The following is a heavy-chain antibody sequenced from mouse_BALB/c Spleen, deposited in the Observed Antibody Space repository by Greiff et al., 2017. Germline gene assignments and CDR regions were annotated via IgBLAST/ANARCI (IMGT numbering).Heavy chain of an antibody. J-gene: IGHJ3*01. D-gene: IGHD2-1*01. Sequence: EVKLMESGGGLVQPGGSLKLSCAASGFTFSSYGMSWVRQTPDKRLELVATINSNGGSTYYPDSVKGRFTISRDNAKNTLYLQMSSLKSEDTAMYYCARNYGNSWFADWGQGTLVTVSA. CDR2: INSNGGST. V-gene: IGHV5-6-3*01. CDR3: ARNYGNSWFAD. CDR1: GFTFSSYG.